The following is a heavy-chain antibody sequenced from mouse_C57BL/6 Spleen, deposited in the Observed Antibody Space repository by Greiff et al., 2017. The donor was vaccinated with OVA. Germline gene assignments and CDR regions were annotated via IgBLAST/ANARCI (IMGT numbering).Heavy chain of an antibody. D-gene: IGHD1-1*01. CDR1: GYSITSGYY. J-gene: IGHJ3*01. Sequence: EVQLQESGPGLVKPSQSLSLTCSVTGYSITSGYYWNWIRQFPGNKLEWMGYISYDGSNNYNPSLKNRISITRDTSKNQFFLKLNSVTTEDTATYYCARGGTTVVAPGFAYWGQGTLVTVSA. V-gene: IGHV3-6*01. CDR2: ISYDGSN. CDR3: ARGGTTVVAPGFAY.